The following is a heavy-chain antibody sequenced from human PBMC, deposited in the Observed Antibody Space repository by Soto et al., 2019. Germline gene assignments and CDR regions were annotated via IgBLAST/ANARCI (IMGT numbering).Heavy chain of an antibody. CDR2: IYHSGST. D-gene: IGHD6-19*01. J-gene: IGHJ4*02. CDR3: ASAGGLGAVAADY. CDR1: GGSISSGDYS. V-gene: IGHV4-30-2*01. Sequence: QLQLQESGSGLVKPSQTLSLTCAVSGGSISSGDYSWSWIRQPPGKGLEWIGYIYHSGSTYYNPPLQSRVTISVDRSKNQFSLKLSSVTAADTAVYYCASAGGLGAVAADYWGQGTLVTVSS.